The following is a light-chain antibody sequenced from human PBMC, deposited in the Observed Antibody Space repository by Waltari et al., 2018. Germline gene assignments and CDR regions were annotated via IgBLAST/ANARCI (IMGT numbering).Light chain of an antibody. CDR3: QQYGSSPGA. CDR1: QRVTSNY. CDR2: GAS. Sequence: EIVLTQSPGTLSLSPGERATLPCRASQRVTSNYLAWYQQKPGQAPRLLIYGASSRTGGTPDRFSGGGSGTDFTLTISRLEPEDFAVYYCQQYGSSPGAFGQGTKVEIK. V-gene: IGKV3-20*01. J-gene: IGKJ1*01.